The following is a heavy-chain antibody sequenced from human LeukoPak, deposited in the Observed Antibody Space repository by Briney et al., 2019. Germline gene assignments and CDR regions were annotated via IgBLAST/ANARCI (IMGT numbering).Heavy chain of an antibody. J-gene: IGHJ4*02. D-gene: IGHD3-9*01. CDR2: IYYSGGT. Sequence: SQTLSLTCTVSGGSISSGDYYWSWIRQPPGKGLEWIGYIYYSGGTYYNPSLKSRVTISVDTSKNQFSLKLSSVTAADTAVYYCARAISYDILTGYSPRYYFDYWGQGTLVTVSS. V-gene: IGHV4-30-4*01. CDR1: GGSISSGDYY. CDR3: ARAISYDILTGYSPRYYFDY.